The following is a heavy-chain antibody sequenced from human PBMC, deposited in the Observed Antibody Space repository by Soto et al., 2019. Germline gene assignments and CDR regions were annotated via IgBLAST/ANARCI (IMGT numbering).Heavy chain of an antibody. D-gene: IGHD6-13*01. CDR1: GYTFTSYG. Sequence: QVQLVQSGAEVKKPGASVKVACKASGYTFTSYGFGWVRQAPGQGLEWMGWIGAYSGNKDYAQNLKGRVTMTTDTSTSTNYMELRSLRSDDTAVYYCARGGSSSFSGMDVWGQGTTVTVSS. J-gene: IGHJ6*02. CDR3: ARGGSSSFSGMDV. CDR2: IGAYSGNK. V-gene: IGHV1-18*01.